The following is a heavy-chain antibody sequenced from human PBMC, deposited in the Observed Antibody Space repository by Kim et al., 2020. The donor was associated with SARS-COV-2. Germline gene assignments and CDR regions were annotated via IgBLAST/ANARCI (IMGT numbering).Heavy chain of an antibody. CDR1: GDSISTSSYY. J-gene: IGHJ4*02. CDR2: IFYSGST. D-gene: IGHD6-13*01. Sequence: SETLSLTCTVSGDSISTSSYYWSWIRQHPGKGLEWIGYIFYSGSTYYNPSLKSRVTLSVDTSKNQFSLKLSSVTAADTAVYYCARGAAAGKLRLSPIDYWGQGTLVTVSS. CDR3: ARGAAAGKLRLSPIDY. V-gene: IGHV4-31*03.